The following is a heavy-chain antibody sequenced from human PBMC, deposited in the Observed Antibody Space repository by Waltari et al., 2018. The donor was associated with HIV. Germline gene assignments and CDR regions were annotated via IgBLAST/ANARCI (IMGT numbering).Heavy chain of an antibody. Sequence: QMQLVESGGGLVKPGGSLRLSCAASGFPFSDYYMSWIRQAPGKWLEWVSYISSHGSTIYYADSVKVRFTVSRDNAKNSLFLQMNSLRAEDTAVYYCARDPYSGSWYSDYWGQGTLVIVSS. V-gene: IGHV3-11*04. D-gene: IGHD6-13*01. J-gene: IGHJ4*02. CDR1: GFPFSDYY. CDR2: ISSHGSTI. CDR3: ARDPYSGSWYSDY.